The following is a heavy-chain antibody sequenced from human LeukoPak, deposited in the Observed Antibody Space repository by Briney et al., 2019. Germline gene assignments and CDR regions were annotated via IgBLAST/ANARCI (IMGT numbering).Heavy chain of an antibody. Sequence: VWVSRINPDESSTTYADSVKGRFTISRDNAKNTLYLQMNSLRAEDTAVYYCARNTRTSFDIWGQGTLVTVSS. CDR2: INPDESST. D-gene: IGHD2-2*01. CDR3: ARNTRTSFDI. J-gene: IGHJ4*02. V-gene: IGHV3-74*01.